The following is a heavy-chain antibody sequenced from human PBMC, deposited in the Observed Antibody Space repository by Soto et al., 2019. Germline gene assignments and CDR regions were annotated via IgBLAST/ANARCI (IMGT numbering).Heavy chain of an antibody. CDR2: IDPSDSQT. CDR1: GYSFAGYW. V-gene: IGHV5-10-1*01. Sequence: GESLKISCKGSGYSFAGYWITWVRQKPGKGLEWMGRIDPSDSQTFYSPSFRGHVTISATKSITTVFLQWSSLRASDTAMYYCARQIYDSDTGPNFQYYFDSWGQGTPVTVSS. CDR3: ARQIYDSDTGPNFQYYFDS. J-gene: IGHJ4*02. D-gene: IGHD3-22*01.